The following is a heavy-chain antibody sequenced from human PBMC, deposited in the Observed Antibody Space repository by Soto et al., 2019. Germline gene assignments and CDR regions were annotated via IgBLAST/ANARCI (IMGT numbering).Heavy chain of an antibody. D-gene: IGHD3-3*01. J-gene: IGHJ6*03. CDR3: ARETCNEQRITIFGRYGTFMDV. V-gene: IGHV3-21*01. CDR1: GFTFSSYS. CDR2: ISSSSSYI. Sequence: GGSLRLSCAASGFTFSSYSMNWVRQAPGKGLEWVSSISSSSSYIYYADSVKGRFTISRDNAKNSLYLQMNSLRAEDTAVYYCARETCNEQRITIFGRYGTFMDVWGKGTTVTVSS.